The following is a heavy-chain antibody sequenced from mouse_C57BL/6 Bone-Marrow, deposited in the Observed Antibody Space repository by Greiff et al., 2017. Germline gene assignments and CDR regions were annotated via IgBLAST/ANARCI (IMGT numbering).Heavy chain of an antibody. Sequence: VQLQQPGAELVMPGASVKLSCKASGYTFTSYWMHWVKQRPGQGLEWIGEIDPSDSYTNYNQKFKGKSTLTVDKSSSTAYMQRSSLTSEDSAVYYCARGALYYRRGYWYFDVWGTGTTVTVSS. D-gene: IGHD1-1*01. CDR1: GYTFTSYW. CDR2: IDPSDSYT. V-gene: IGHV1-69*01. J-gene: IGHJ1*03. CDR3: ARGALYYRRGYWYFDV.